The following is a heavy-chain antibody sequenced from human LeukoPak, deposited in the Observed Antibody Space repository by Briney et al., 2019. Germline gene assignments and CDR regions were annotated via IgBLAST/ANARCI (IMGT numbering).Heavy chain of an antibody. CDR1: GFTVSSNY. CDR2: MYSYGST. V-gene: IGHV3-53*01. Sequence: GGSLRLSCAASGFTVSSNYMSWVRQAPGKGLEWVSVMYSYGSTSYVDSVKGRFTISRDNSKNTLYLQMNSLRVEDTAVYYCARGPSSSWWDNWFDPWGQGTLVTDSS. J-gene: IGHJ5*02. D-gene: IGHD6-13*01. CDR3: ARGPSSSWWDNWFDP.